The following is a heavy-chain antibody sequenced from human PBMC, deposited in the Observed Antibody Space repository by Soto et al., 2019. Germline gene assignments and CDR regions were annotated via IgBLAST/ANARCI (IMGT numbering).Heavy chain of an antibody. CDR3: ARGYCSGHGCEGYHGMDV. CDR2: ISYDGSNK. J-gene: IGHJ6*02. V-gene: IGHV3-30*03. Sequence: GGSLRLSCAAFGFTFSGYGMHWVRQAPGKGLEWVATISYDGSNKYYADSVKGRFTISRDNSKNTLNLQMNSLRAEDTAVYYCARGYCSGHGCEGYHGMDVWGQGTTVTVSS. D-gene: IGHD2-15*01. CDR1: GFTFSGYG.